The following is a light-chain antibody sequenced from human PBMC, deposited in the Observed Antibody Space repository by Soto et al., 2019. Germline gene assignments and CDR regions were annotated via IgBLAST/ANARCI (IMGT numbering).Light chain of an antibody. V-gene: IGKV1-5*03. CDR1: QSISSW. CDR3: QQYNSYPIT. Sequence: DIPMTQSPSTLSASVGDRVTITCRASQSISSWLAWYQQKPGKAPKLLIYKASSLESGVPSRFSGSGSGTELTLTISSLQPDDFATYYCQQYNSYPITVGQGTRLEIK. J-gene: IGKJ5*01. CDR2: KAS.